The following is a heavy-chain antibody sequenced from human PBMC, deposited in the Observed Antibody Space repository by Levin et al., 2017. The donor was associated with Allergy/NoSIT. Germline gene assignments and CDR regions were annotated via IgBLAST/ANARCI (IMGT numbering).Heavy chain of an antibody. D-gene: IGHD2-15*01. CDR1: GFTFSSYA. CDR3: AKDHAYVVQYFDY. CDR2: ISGSGGST. J-gene: IGHJ4*02. V-gene: IGHV3-23*01. Sequence: GESLKISCAASGFTFSSYAMSWVRQAPGKGLEWVSAISGSGGSTYYADSVKGRFTISRDNSKNTLYLQMNSLRAEDTAVYYCAKDHAYVVQYFDYWGQGTLVTVSS.